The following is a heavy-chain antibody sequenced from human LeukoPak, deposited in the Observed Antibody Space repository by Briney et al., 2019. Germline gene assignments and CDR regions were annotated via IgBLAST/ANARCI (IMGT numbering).Heavy chain of an antibody. V-gene: IGHV3-30-3*02. CDR3: AKQIVAAGTFDS. J-gene: IGHJ4*02. Sequence: SGGSLRLSCAASGFTFSSYAMHWVRQAPGKGLEWVAVISYDGSNKYYADSVKGRFTISRDNSKNTLYLQMNNLRAEDTAVYYCAKQIVAAGTFDSWGQGTLATVSS. D-gene: IGHD6-13*01. CDR1: GFTFSSYA. CDR2: ISYDGSNK.